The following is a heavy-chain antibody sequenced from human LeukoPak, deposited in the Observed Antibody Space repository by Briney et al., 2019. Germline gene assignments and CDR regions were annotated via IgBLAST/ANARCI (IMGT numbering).Heavy chain of an antibody. CDR2: ISAYNGNT. Sequence: GASVKVSCKASGYTFTSYDINWVRQAPGQGLEWMGWISAYNGNTNYAQKLQGRVTMTTDTSTSTAYMELRSLRSDDTAVYYCARDPPKYYDSSGYYYEGPFDYWGQGTLVTVSS. J-gene: IGHJ4*02. CDR3: ARDPPKYYDSSGYYYEGPFDY. CDR1: GYTFTSYD. D-gene: IGHD3-22*01. V-gene: IGHV1-18*01.